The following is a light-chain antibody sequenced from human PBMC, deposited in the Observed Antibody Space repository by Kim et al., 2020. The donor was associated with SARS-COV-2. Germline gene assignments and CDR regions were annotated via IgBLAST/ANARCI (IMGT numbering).Light chain of an antibody. Sequence: EIVVTQSPSTLSLSPGEGATLSCRASQTVRGNYVAWYQQRPGQAPRPLIYGASRRATDVPDRFSASGSGTDFTLTISRLDPDDFGVYYCQQYGSAPDTFGQGTKLEI. CDR2: GAS. CDR1: QTVRGNY. J-gene: IGKJ2*01. V-gene: IGKV3-20*01. CDR3: QQYGSAPDT.